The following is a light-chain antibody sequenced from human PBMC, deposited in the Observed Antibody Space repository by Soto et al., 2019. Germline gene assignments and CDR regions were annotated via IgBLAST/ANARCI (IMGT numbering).Light chain of an antibody. J-gene: IGLJ2*01. CDR1: RSNIGAGYD. V-gene: IGLV1-40*01. Sequence: QYALTQPPSVSGAPGQRVTISCTGRRSNIGAGYDVHWYQQLPGTAPKLLIYGNSNRPSGVPDRFSGSKSGTSASLAITGLQAEDEADYSCQSYDSSLSAVVFGGGTKVTVL. CDR2: GNS. CDR3: QSYDSSLSAVV.